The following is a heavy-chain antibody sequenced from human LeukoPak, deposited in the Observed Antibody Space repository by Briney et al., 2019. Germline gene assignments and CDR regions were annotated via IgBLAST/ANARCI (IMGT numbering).Heavy chain of an antibody. CDR2: IYYSGST. Sequence: SETLSLTCTVSGGSISSYYWSWIRQPPGKGLEWIGYIYYSGSTNYNPSLKSRVTISVNTSKNQFSLKLSSVTAADTAVYYCARKNGYYFDYWGQGTLVTVSS. CDR3: ARKNGYYFDY. CDR1: GGSISSYY. D-gene: IGHD2-8*01. J-gene: IGHJ4*02. V-gene: IGHV4-59*08.